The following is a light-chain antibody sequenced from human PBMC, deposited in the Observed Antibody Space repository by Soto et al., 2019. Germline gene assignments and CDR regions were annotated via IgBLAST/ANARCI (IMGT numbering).Light chain of an antibody. CDR1: QTITSY. V-gene: IGKV1-39*01. CDR3: QQTFSLPWT. J-gene: IGKJ2*02. Sequence: DIQMTQSPPSLSASVGDTVTITCRASQTITSYLTWYQQEPGKPPKLLIYGATTLQGGVPSRFSASASGTDFTLTITCLQPEDFATYYCQQTFSLPWTFGRGTKLEIK. CDR2: GAT.